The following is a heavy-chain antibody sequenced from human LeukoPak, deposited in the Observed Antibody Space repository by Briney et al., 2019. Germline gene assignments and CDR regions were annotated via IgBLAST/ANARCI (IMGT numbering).Heavy chain of an antibody. CDR2: MNSSDTTI. V-gene: IGHV3-48*01. J-gene: IGHJ5*02. CDR3: AKDGSITAAGGFDP. CDR1: GFTFSSYR. Sequence: GGSLRLSCAASGFTFSSYRMNWVRQAPGKGLEWVSYMNSSDTTIYYADSVKGRFTISRDKSKNTLDLQMNSLRAEDTAVYYCAKDGSITAAGGFDPWGQGTLVTVSS. D-gene: IGHD6-13*01.